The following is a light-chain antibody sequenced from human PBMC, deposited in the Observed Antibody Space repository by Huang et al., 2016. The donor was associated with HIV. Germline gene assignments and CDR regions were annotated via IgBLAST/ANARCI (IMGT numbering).Light chain of an antibody. J-gene: IGKJ1*01. Sequence: DIQMTQSPSTLSAFVGDRVTITCRTSHRMSSWVAWYQQKPGKAPNLLISKASKLESGVPSRFSGTGSGTEFTLTISGLQPDDLATYYCQQQWTFGQGTKVEI. V-gene: IGKV1-5*03. CDR2: KAS. CDR3: QQQWT. CDR1: HRMSSW.